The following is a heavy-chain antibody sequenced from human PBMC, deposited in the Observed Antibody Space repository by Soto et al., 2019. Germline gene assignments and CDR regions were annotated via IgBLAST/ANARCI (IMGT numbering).Heavy chain of an antibody. D-gene: IGHD1-26*01. CDR2: ISGSGGST. CDR1: GFTFSSYE. V-gene: IGHV3-23*01. Sequence: PGGSLRLSCAASGFTFSSYEMSWVRQAPGRGLEWVSSISGSGGSTYHADSVKGRLTISRDNSKNTLFLQMNSLRAEDTAVYYCAKDSPYSASYKEDAFDIWGQGSLVTVSS. CDR3: AKDSPYSASYKEDAFDI. J-gene: IGHJ3*02.